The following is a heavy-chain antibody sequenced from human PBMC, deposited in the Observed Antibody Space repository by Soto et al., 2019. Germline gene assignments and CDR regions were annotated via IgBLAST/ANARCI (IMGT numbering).Heavy chain of an antibody. CDR3: ARGYSNYAH. J-gene: IGHJ4*02. D-gene: IGHD4-4*01. CDR2: ISYDGSNK. Sequence: QVQLVESGGGVVQPGRSLRLSCAASGFTFSSYAMHWVRQAPGKGLEWVAVISYDGSNKYYADSVKGRFTISRDNSKNTLYLQMNSLRAEDTAVYYCARGYSNYAHWGQGTLVTVSS. CDR1: GFTFSSYA. V-gene: IGHV3-30-3*01.